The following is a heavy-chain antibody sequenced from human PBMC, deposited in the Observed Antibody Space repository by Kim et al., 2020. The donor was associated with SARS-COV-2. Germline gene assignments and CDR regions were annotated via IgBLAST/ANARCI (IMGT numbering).Heavy chain of an antibody. Sequence: GGSLRLSCGASGFTFETYAMTWVRQVAGKGLQWVSSIVGSGGSTFYAVSVEGRFTISRDNFNKKMYLEMSSLRADDTATYYCAKAIYCGADCYSYGLDV. CDR2: IVGSGGST. CDR3: AKAIYCGADCYSYGLDV. D-gene: IGHD2-21*02. J-gene: IGHJ6*01. V-gene: IGHV3-23*01. CDR1: GFTFETYA.